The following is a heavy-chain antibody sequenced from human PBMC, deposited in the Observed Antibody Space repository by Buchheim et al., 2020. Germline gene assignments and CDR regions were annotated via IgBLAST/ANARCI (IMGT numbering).Heavy chain of an antibody. CDR3: ASIAAAGNYYYYYGMDV. CDR2: IYTSGST. D-gene: IGHD6-13*01. CDR1: GGSISSGSYY. J-gene: IGHJ6*01. V-gene: IGHV4-61*02. Sequence: QVQLQESGPGLVKPSQTLSLTCTVSGGSISSGSYYWSWLRQPAGKGLEWIGRIYTSGSTNYNPSLKSRVTISVDTSQNQFSLKLSSVTAADTAVYYCASIAAAGNYYYYYGMDVWGQGTT.